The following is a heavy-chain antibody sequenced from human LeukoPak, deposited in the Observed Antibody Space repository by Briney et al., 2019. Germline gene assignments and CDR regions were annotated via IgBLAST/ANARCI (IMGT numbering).Heavy chain of an antibody. D-gene: IGHD3-3*01. V-gene: IGHV3-23*01. Sequence: GGSLRLSCAASGFTFSSYAMSWVRQAPGKGLEWVSAISGSGGSTYYADSVKGRFTISRDNSKNTLYLQMNSLRAEDTAVYYCAKGSPDYDFWSGTYYYYYGMDVWGQGTTVTVS. CDR1: GFTFSSYA. CDR2: ISGSGGST. J-gene: IGHJ6*02. CDR3: AKGSPDYDFWSGTYYYYYGMDV.